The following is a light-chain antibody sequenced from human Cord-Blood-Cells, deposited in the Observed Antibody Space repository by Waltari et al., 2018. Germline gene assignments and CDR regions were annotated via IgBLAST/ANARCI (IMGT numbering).Light chain of an antibody. V-gene: IGLV2-14*01. CDR2: EVS. CDR1: SSHVGGYKY. Sequence: QSALTRPASVSGSPGHSLTISCPGTSSHVGGYKYAAWYQQHPGKAPNLMLYEVSNRPSGVSNRFSGSKSGNTASLTISGLQAEDEADYYCSSYTSSSTYVFGTGTKVTVL. CDR3: SSYTSSSTYV. J-gene: IGLJ1*01.